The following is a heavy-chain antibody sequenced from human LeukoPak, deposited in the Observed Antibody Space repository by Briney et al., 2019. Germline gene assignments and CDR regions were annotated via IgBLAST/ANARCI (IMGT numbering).Heavy chain of an antibody. CDR3: ARPPSSRYPTSTQNWFDP. D-gene: IGHD6-13*01. CDR2: INPNSGGT. CDR1: GYTFTGYY. J-gene: IGHJ5*02. Sequence: ASVKVSCKASGYTFTGYYMHWVRQAPGQGLEWMGRINPNSGGTNYAQKFQGRVTMTRDTSISTAYMELSRLRSDDTAVYYCARPPSSRYPTSTQNWFDPWGQGTLVTVSS. V-gene: IGHV1-2*06.